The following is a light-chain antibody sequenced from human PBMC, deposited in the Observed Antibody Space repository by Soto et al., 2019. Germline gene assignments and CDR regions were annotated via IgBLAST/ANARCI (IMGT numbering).Light chain of an antibody. Sequence: ETVFTLSPFSLSFFPLKRASLSCRASQSVSNNYLAWYQQKPGQAPRLLIYGASNGATGIPDRFSGSWSGTDFTLTISRLETEDFAVYYRQHYGSSGSFGQGTKVDIK. V-gene: IGKV3-20*01. CDR1: QSVSNNY. CDR2: GAS. CDR3: QHYGSSGS. J-gene: IGKJ1*01.